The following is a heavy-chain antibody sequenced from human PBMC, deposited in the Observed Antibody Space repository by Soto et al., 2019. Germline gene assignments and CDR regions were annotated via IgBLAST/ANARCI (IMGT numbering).Heavy chain of an antibody. Sequence: EVQLVESGGGLVQSGRSLRLSCAASGFIFDDYAMHWVRQAPGKGLEWVSVISGNSGKIEYADSVRGRFIISRDNAKNSLYLQMNSLRPADTAMYYCLKEMLQTYTFDMWGQGTMVTVSS. D-gene: IGHD3-16*01. CDR2: ISGNSGKI. CDR3: LKEMLQTYTFDM. V-gene: IGHV3-9*01. J-gene: IGHJ3*02. CDR1: GFIFDDYA.